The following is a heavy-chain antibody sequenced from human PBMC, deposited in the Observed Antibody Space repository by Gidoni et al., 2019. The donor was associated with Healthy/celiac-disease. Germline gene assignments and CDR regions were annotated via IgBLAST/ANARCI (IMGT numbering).Heavy chain of an antibody. J-gene: IGHJ6*02. Sequence: QVTLKESGSVRVKPTETLTLTCTVSGSSLSNARMGVSWIRQPPGKDLEWLAHIFSNDEKSYNTSLKSRLTISKDTSKSQVVLTRTNVDPVGTATYYCTREYCSSTSCYKGLYYYYGMDVWGQGTTVTVSS. D-gene: IGHD2-2*02. V-gene: IGHV2-26*01. CDR1: GSSLSNARMG. CDR2: IFSNDEK. CDR3: TREYCSSTSCYKGLYYYYGMDV.